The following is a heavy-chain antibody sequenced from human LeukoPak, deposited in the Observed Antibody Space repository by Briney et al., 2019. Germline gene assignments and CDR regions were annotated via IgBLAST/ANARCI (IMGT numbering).Heavy chain of an antibody. Sequence: ASVKVSCKASGYTFTGYYMHWVRQAPGQGLEWMGWINPNSGGTNYAQKFQGRVTMTRDTSISTAYMELSRLRSDDTAVYYCARGKFTKRITMVRGASPYYYMDVWGKGTTVTISS. D-gene: IGHD3-10*01. J-gene: IGHJ6*03. CDR3: ARGKFTKRITMVRGASPYYYMDV. V-gene: IGHV1-2*02. CDR1: GYTFTGYY. CDR2: INPNSGGT.